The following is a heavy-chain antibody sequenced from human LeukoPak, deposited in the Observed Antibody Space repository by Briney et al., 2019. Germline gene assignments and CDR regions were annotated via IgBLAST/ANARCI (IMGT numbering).Heavy chain of an antibody. D-gene: IGHD6-19*01. CDR2: IYYSGSA. J-gene: IGHJ4*02. Sequence: SETLSLTCTVSGDSISGGDYYWSWIRQPPGKGLEWIGYIYYSGSAYFNPSLKSRLSMSVDTSKNQFSLKLSSVTAADTAIYYCARGQGPVAFGYWGQGTLVTVSS. CDR3: ARGQGPVAFGY. CDR1: GDSISGGDYY. V-gene: IGHV4-30-4*01.